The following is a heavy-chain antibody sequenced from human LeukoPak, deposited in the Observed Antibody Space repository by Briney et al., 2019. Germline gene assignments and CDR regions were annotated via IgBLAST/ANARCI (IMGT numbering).Heavy chain of an antibody. V-gene: IGHV4-59*01. CDR1: GGSISSYY. CDR2: IYYSGST. D-gene: IGHD3-22*01. J-gene: IGHJ6*03. CDR3: AGEYYDSSGYFGYYYMDV. Sequence: SETLPLTCTVSGGSISSYYWSWIRQPPGKGLEWIGYIYYSGSTNYNPSLKSRVTISVDTSKNQFSLKLSSVTAADTAVYYCAGEYYDSSGYFGYYYMDVWGKGTTVTVSS.